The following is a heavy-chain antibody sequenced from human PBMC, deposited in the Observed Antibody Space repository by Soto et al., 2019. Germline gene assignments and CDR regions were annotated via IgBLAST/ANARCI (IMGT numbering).Heavy chain of an antibody. J-gene: IGHJ4*02. Sequence: EVQLVESGGGLVQPGGSLRLSCAASGFTFSIYWMHWVRQAPGKGLAWVARIDHDGSTDYAGSVRGRFTVSRDNAENMLYLQMNSLRDDDTALYYCVRDSHGDYWGQGTLVTVSS. CDR2: IDHDGST. CDR3: VRDSHGDY. CDR1: GFTFSIYW. V-gene: IGHV3-74*01.